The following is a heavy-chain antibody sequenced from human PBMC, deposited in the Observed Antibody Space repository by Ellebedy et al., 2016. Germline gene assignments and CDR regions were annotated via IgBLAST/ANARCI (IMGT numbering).Heavy chain of an antibody. CDR1: GFTFSSYA. D-gene: IGHD6-19*01. CDR3: AKAPGYSSGDNWFDP. V-gene: IGHV3-23*01. CDR2: ISGSGGST. J-gene: IGHJ5*02. Sequence: GGSLRLXXAASGFTFSSYAMSWVRQAPGKGLEWVSAISGSGGSTYYADSVKGRFTISRDNSKNTLYLQMNSLRAEDTAVYYCAKAPGYSSGDNWFDPWGQGTLVTVSS.